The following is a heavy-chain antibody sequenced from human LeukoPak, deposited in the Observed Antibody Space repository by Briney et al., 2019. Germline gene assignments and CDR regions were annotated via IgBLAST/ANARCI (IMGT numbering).Heavy chain of an antibody. V-gene: IGHV5-51*01. CDR3: ARHKGYYYDSSGYYFDY. D-gene: IGHD3-22*01. J-gene: IGHJ4*02. CDR2: IYPGDSDT. CDR1: GYSFTSYW. Sequence: GESLKISCKGSGYSFTSYWIGWVRQMPGKGLEWMGIIYPGDSDTRYSPSFHGQVTISADKSISTAYLQWSSLKASDTAMYYCARHKGYYYDSSGYYFDYWGQGTLVTVSS.